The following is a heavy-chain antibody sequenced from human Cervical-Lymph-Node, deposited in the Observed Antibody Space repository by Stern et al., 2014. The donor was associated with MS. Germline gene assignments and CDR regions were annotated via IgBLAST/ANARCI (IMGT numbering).Heavy chain of an antibody. CDR2: MNPNNANT. V-gene: IGHV1-8*01. J-gene: IGHJ6*02. D-gene: IGHD5-18*01. CDR1: GYTFINYD. CDR3: VRGGFSYGYGLDA. Sequence: VQLVASGSQVRKPGASVKVSCQALGYTFINYDIFWVRQATGQGLEWMGWMNPNNANTGHAQKFQGRVTMTRNTSISTAYMELSGLRSDDTAVYYCVRGGFSYGYGLDAWGQGTAVIVSS.